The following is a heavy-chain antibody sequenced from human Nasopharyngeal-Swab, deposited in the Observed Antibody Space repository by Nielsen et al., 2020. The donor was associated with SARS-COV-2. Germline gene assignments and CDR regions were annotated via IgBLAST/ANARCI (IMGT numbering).Heavy chain of an antibody. CDR1: GGSISSGSYY. CDR3: ARVGYYDSSGYPGAFDI. Sequence: SETLSLTCTVSGGSISSGSYYWSWIRQPAGKGLEWIGRIYTSGSTNYNPSLKSRVTISVDTSKNQFSLKLSSVTAADTAVYYCARVGYYDSSGYPGAFDIWGLGTMVTVSS. CDR2: IYTSGST. V-gene: IGHV4-61*02. D-gene: IGHD3-22*01. J-gene: IGHJ3*02.